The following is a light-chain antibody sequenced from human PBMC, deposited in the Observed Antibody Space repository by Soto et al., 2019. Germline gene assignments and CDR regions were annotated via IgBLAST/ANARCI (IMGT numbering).Light chain of an antibody. J-gene: IGLJ1*01. CDR2: DVG. V-gene: IGLV2-14*03. Sequence: QSALTQPASVSGSPGQSITISCTGTSSDVGGYNYVSWYQHHPGKAPKLMIYDVGNRPSGVSNRFSGSKSGNTASLTISGLQAEDEADYYCSSYTSSTLERVFGTGTKVTVL. CDR1: SSDVGGYNY. CDR3: SSYTSSTLERV.